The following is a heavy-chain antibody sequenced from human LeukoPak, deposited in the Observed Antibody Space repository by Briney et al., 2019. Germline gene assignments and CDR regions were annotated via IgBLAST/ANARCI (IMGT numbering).Heavy chain of an antibody. V-gene: IGHV1-69*13. CDR3: ARVRCSGGSCYSSRGAFDI. Sequence: SVKVSCKAPGGTFNNYTITWVRQAPGQGLEWMGGIIPIFGTANYAQKFQGGVTITADESTSTAYMELSSLRSEDTAVYFCARVRCSGGSCYSSRGAFDIWGQGTMVTVSS. CDR1: GGTFNNYT. CDR2: IIPIFGTA. J-gene: IGHJ3*02. D-gene: IGHD2-15*01.